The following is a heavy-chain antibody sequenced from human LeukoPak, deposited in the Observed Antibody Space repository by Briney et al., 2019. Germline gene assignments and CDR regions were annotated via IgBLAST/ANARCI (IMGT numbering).Heavy chain of an antibody. Sequence: RGSLRLSCAVSGATVSSNHMSWVRQAPGKGLEWVSAIYSGGGTYYADSVKGRFTLSRDISKNTLYLQMNSLRAEDTAVYYCVRDASWGQGTLVTVSS. J-gene: IGHJ4*02. CDR3: VRDAS. CDR2: IYSGGGT. V-gene: IGHV3-66*01. CDR1: GATVSSNH.